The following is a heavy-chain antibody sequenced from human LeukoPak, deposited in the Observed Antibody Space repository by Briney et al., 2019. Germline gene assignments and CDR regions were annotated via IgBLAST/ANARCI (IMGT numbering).Heavy chain of an antibody. V-gene: IGHV4-30-2*01. J-gene: IGHJ4*02. CDR2: IYHSGST. D-gene: IGHD1-7*01. CDR1: GGSISSGGYS. CDR3: ARVRGTGTPDY. Sequence: SETLSLTCAVSGGSISSGGYSWSWIRQPPGKGLEWIGYIYHSGSTYYNPSLKSRVTISVDRSKNQFSLKLSSVTAADTVVYYCARVRGTGTPDYWGQGTLVTVSS.